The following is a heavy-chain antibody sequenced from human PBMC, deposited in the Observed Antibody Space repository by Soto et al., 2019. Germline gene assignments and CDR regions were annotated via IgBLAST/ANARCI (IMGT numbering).Heavy chain of an antibody. Sequence: SETRSRACFVSGYSITSGVYYWIGIRHHPGKGLEWIGSFYSSGSIIYNPSLRSRVSISGDTSSNQFSMSLTSVTAADTARYYCARMYSSGSGWFHPWGQGTLVTVS. CDR3: ARMYSSGSGWFHP. D-gene: IGHD6-19*01. CDR1: GYSITSGVYY. CDR2: FYSSGSI. J-gene: IGHJ5*02. V-gene: IGHV4-39*01.